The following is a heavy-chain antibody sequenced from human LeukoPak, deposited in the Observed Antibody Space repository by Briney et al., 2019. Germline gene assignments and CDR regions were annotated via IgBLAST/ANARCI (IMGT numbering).Heavy chain of an antibody. CDR3: ARDRPTMDV. J-gene: IGHJ6*03. V-gene: IGHV3-21*01. Sequence: GGTLRLSCATSGFIFSHHAMNWVREAPGKGLEWVSGIRADAVTTYYADSVKGRFTISRDNAKNSLYLQMNSLRAEDTAVYYCARDRPTMDVWGKGTTVTISS. CDR1: GFIFSHHA. CDR2: IRADAVTT.